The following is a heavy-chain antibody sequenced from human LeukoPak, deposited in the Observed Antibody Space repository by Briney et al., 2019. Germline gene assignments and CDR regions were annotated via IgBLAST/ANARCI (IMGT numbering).Heavy chain of an antibody. CDR1: GFTFDDYA. Sequence: PGGSLRLSCAASGFTFDDYAMHWVRQAPGKGLEWVSLISGDGGSTYYADSVKGRFTISRDNSKNSLYLQMNSLRTEDAALYYCAKGYSSSWYAYFQHWGQGTLVTVSS. V-gene: IGHV3-43*02. CDR2: ISGDGGST. D-gene: IGHD6-13*01. J-gene: IGHJ1*01. CDR3: AKGYSSSWYAYFQH.